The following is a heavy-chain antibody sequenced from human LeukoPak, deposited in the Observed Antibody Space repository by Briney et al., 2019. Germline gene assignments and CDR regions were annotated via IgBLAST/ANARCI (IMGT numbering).Heavy chain of an antibody. CDR1: GYTFTSYG. CDR3: ARARGYYYDSSAGAADY. Sequence: ASVKVSCKASGYTFTSYGISWVRQAPGQGLEWMGWISAYNGNTNYAQKLQGRVTMTTDTSTSTAYMELRSLRSDGAAVYYCARARGYYYDSSAGAADYWGQGTLVTVSS. V-gene: IGHV1-18*01. D-gene: IGHD3-22*01. J-gene: IGHJ4*02. CDR2: ISAYNGNT.